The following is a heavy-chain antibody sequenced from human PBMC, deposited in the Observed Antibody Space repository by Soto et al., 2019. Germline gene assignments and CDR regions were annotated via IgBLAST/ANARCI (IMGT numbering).Heavy chain of an antibody. CDR1: GYTFTSYY. CDR2: INPSGGST. V-gene: IGHV1-46*03. D-gene: IGHD3-3*01. J-gene: IGHJ4*02. CDR3: ARGGTIFGVANWPPHDY. Sequence: ASVKVSCKASGYTFTSYYMHWVRQAPGQGLEWMGIINPSGGSTSYAQKFQGRVTMTRDTSTSTVYMELSSLRSEDTAVYYCARGGTIFGVANWPPHDYWGQGTLVTVSS.